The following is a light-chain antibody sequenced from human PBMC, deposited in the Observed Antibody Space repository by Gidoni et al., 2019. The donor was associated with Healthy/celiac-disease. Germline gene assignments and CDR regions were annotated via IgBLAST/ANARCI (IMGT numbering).Light chain of an antibody. CDR1: SSNIGSNT. CDR3: AAWDDSLNAWV. J-gene: IGLJ3*02. V-gene: IGLV1-44*01. Sequence: QSVLTQPPSASGTPGQRVTISCSGSSSNIGSNTVNWYQQLPGTAPKLLIYSNNQRPSGFPDRFSGSKSGTSASLSISGLQSEDEADYYCAAWDDSLNAWVFGGGTKLTVL. CDR2: SNN.